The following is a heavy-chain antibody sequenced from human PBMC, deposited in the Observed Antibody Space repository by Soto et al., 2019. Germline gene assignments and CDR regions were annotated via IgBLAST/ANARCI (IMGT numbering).Heavy chain of an antibody. CDR2: IDPSGSYT. CDR1: GYTFISYW. J-gene: IGHJ5*02. V-gene: IGHV5-10-1*01. Sequence: LGESLKISCKGSGYTFISYWISWVRQMPGRGLEWMGRIDPSGSYTSYSPSFQGHVTISADKSISTAYLQWSSLKASDTAMYYCARVSSYISGWSQNWFDPWGQGTLVTVSS. D-gene: IGHD6-19*01. CDR3: ARVSSYISGWSQNWFDP.